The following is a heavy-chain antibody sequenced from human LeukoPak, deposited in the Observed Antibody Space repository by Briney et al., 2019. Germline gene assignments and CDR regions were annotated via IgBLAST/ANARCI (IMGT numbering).Heavy chain of an antibody. Sequence: GESLKISCKGSGYSFTSYWIGWVRRMPGKGLEWMGIIYPGDSDTRYSPSFQGQVTISADKSISTAYLQWSSLKASDTAMYYCARALGYCSSTSCYNWFDPWGQGTLVTVSS. CDR1: GYSFTSYW. CDR3: ARALGYCSSTSCYNWFDP. D-gene: IGHD2-2*01. J-gene: IGHJ5*02. V-gene: IGHV5-51*01. CDR2: IYPGDSDT.